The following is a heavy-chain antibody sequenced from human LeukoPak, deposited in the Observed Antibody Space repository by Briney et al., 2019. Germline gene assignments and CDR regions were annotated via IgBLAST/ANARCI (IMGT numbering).Heavy chain of an antibody. CDR2: MRRGSDYK. Sequence: ARGSPGLSCVCSGFNLNDYYMAWSRQTPGKGLQRVSYMRRGSDYKAYEDSVKGRFTISRDNGKNSLYLQMTSLTAEDTAVYYCARELGVSRAFDIWGQGTMVTVSS. D-gene: IGHD6-6*01. CDR3: ARELGVSRAFDI. V-gene: IGHV3-11*05. CDR1: GFNLNDYY. J-gene: IGHJ3*02.